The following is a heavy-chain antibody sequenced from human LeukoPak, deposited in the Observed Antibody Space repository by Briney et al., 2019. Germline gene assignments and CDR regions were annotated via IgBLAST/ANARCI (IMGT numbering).Heavy chain of an antibody. Sequence: SETLSLTCTVSGGSISNYYWSWIRQPPGKGLEWIGYIYYSGSTNYNPSLKSRVTISVDTSKNQFSLKLSSVTAADTAVYYCARKEEYCSGGSCYLGWFDPWGPGTLVTVSS. D-gene: IGHD2-15*01. CDR2: IYYSGST. J-gene: IGHJ5*02. V-gene: IGHV4-59*01. CDR3: ARKEEYCSGGSCYLGWFDP. CDR1: GGSISNYY.